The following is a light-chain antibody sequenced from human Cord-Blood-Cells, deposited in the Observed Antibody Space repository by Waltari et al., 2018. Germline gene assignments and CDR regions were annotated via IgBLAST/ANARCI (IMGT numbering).Light chain of an antibody. CDR1: SSNIGSNT. CDR2: SNN. CDR3: AAWDDSLNGPV. V-gene: IGLV1-44*01. Sequence: QSVLTQPPSASGTPGQRVTISCSGSSSNIGSNTVNWYQQLPGTAPKLLISSNNQRPSGVPGLCSGSKAGTSASLAIIGLQSEDEADYYCAAWDDSLNGPVFGGGTKLTVL. J-gene: IGLJ3*02.